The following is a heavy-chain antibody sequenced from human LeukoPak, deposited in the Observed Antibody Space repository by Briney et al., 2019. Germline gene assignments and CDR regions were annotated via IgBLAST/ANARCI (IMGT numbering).Heavy chain of an antibody. V-gene: IGHV1-8*02. Sequence: ASVKVSCKASGYTFTSYDINWVRQATGQELEWIGWMNPRNGNTGYAQKFQGRVTMTRDTSISTAYMELRSLRSEDTAVYYCVRDGEGVAISVNYWFDPWGQGTLVTVSS. CDR3: VRDGEGVAISVNYWFDP. J-gene: IGHJ5*02. CDR2: MNPRNGNT. D-gene: IGHD3-10*01. CDR1: GYTFTSYD.